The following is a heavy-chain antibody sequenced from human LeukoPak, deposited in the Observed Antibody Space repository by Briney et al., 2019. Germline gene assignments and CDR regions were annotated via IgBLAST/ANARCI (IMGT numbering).Heavy chain of an antibody. D-gene: IGHD1-1*01. V-gene: IGHV3-7*01. J-gene: IGHJ4*02. CDR1: GFTFSSYW. Sequence: GGSLRLSCAASGFTFSSYWMHWVRQAPGKGLEWVATIKPDGSDKYNVDSVKGRFTISRDNAKNSLFLQMNSLRAEDTAVYYCAGRTDFDYWGQGTLVTVSS. CDR3: AGRTDFDY. CDR2: IKPDGSDK.